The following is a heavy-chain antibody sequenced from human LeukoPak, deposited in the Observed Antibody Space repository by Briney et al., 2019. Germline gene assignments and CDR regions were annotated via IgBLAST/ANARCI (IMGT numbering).Heavy chain of an antibody. CDR3: AKDTGYYYYYMDV. V-gene: IGHV3-33*06. D-gene: IGHD1-14*01. Sequence: GGSLRLSCAASGFTFSSYGMHWVRQAPGKGLEWVAVIWYDGSSKYYADSVKGRVTIYRENSKNTLYLQMSSLRAEDTAVYYCAKDTGYYYYYMDVWGKGTTVTVSS. J-gene: IGHJ6*03. CDR1: GFTFSSYG. CDR2: IWYDGSSK.